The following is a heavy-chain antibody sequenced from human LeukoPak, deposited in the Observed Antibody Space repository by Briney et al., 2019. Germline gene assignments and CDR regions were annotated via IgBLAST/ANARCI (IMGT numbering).Heavy chain of an antibody. J-gene: IGHJ4*02. CDR1: SVSISSYY. D-gene: IGHD2-15*01. CDR2: IYTSGST. CDR3: ARDWRYCSGGSCSYYFDY. Sequence: PSETLSLTCTVSSVSISSYYWTWIRQPAGKGLEWIGRIYTSGSTNYNPSLNSRVTISVDKSKNHLSLKLSSVTASDTAVYYCARDWRYCSGGSCSYYFDYWGQGALVTVSS. V-gene: IGHV4-4*07.